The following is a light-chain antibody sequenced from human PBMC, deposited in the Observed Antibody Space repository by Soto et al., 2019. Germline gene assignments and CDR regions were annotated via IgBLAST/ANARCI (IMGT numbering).Light chain of an antibody. Sequence: IQLPQSPSSLSASVGDRVTITCRASQSSSYYLNWYQQKTGRAPRILIYTKSSLQSGVPYNLSGSASGTDLNLTISSLQPEDFATYYCQQSYTTPWTFGQGTKVDI. CDR1: QSSSYY. J-gene: IGKJ1*01. CDR3: QQSYTTPWT. CDR2: TKS. V-gene: IGKV1-39*01.